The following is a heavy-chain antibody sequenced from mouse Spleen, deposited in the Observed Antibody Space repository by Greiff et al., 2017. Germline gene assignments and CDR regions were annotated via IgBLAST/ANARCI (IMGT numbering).Heavy chain of an antibody. D-gene: IGHD2-2*01. Sequence: DVKLVESGGDLVKPGGSLKLSCAASGFTFSSYGMSWVRQTPDKRLEWVATISSGGSYTYYPDSVKGRFTISRDNAKNTLYLQMSSLKSEDTAMYYCARRGYGYPFDYWGQGTTLTVSS. V-gene: IGHV5-6*02. CDR1: GFTFSSYG. J-gene: IGHJ2*01. CDR2: ISSGGSYT. CDR3: ARRGYGYPFDY.